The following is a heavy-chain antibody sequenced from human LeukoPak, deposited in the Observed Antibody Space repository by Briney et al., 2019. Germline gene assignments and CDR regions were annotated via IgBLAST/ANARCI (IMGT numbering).Heavy chain of an antibody. J-gene: IGHJ4*02. Sequence: TGGSLRLSCAASGFTFSSYGMHWVRQAPGKGLEWVAFIRYDGSNKYYADSVKGRFTISRDNSKNTLYLQMNSLRAEDTAVYYCAKDPEWYSSSPNYFDYWGQGTLVTVSS. V-gene: IGHV3-30*02. CDR3: AKDPEWYSSSPNYFDY. D-gene: IGHD6-6*01. CDR1: GFTFSSYG. CDR2: IRYDGSNK.